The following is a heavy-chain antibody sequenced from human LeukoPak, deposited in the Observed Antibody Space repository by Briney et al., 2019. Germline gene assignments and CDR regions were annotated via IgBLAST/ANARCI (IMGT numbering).Heavy chain of an antibody. CDR1: GFTFSSYA. J-gene: IGHJ4*02. CDR2: ICSNDNNT. D-gene: IGHD2-15*01. Sequence: GGSLRLSCAASGFTFSSYAMSWVRQAPGKGLEWVSAICSNDNNTYYANSVKGRFTISRDNSKDTLSLQLNSLRAEDTAVYYCAKGTSSSCYSAPNYWGQGTLVTVSS. CDR3: AKGTSSSCYSAPNY. V-gene: IGHV3-23*01.